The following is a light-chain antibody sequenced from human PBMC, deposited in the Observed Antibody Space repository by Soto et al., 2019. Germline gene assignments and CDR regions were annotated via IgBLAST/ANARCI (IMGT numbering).Light chain of an antibody. CDR1: SSDVGGYNY. CDR2: DVS. J-gene: IGLJ2*01. CDR3: SSYTSSSTPV. V-gene: IGLV2-14*01. Sequence: QSALTQPASVSGSPGQSITISCTGTSSDVGGYNYVSWYQQHPGKAPKLMIYDVSNRPSGVSNRFSGSKSGNTASLTISGLQAEDEADYYCSSYTSSSTPVSGGGTELTVL.